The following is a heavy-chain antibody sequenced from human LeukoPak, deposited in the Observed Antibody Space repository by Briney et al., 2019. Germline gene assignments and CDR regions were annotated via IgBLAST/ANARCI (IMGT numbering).Heavy chain of an antibody. CDR1: GYTFTSYY. Sequence: ASVKVSCKASGYTFTSYYMHWVRQAPGQGLEWMGRINPNSGGTNYAQKFQGRVTMTRDTSISTAYMELSRLRSDDTAVYYCERGGSSYRFGEYPYYFDYWGQGTLVTVSS. D-gene: IGHD3-10*01. CDR2: INPNSGGT. CDR3: ERGGSSYRFGEYPYYFDY. V-gene: IGHV1-2*06. J-gene: IGHJ4*02.